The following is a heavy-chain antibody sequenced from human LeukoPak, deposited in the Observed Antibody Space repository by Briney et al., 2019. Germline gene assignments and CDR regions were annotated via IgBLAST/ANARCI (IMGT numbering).Heavy chain of an antibody. Sequence: GSLRLSCAASGFTFSSYSMNWVRQAPGKGLEWIGSIYYSGSTYYNPSLKSRVTISVDTSKNQFSLKLSSVTAADTAVYYCARHRLRENFDYWGQGTLVTVSS. CDR2: IYYSGST. CDR3: ARHRLRENFDY. J-gene: IGHJ4*02. D-gene: IGHD5-12*01. V-gene: IGHV4-39*01. CDR1: GFTFSSYSMN.